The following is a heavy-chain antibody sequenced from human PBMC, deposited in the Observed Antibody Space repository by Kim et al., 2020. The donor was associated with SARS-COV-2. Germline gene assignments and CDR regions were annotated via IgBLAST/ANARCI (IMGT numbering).Heavy chain of an antibody. CDR1: GYTFTSYG. D-gene: IGHD3-10*01. J-gene: IGHJ3*02. CDR2: ISAYNGNT. Sequence: ASVKVSCKASGYTFTSYGISWVRQAPGQGLEWMGWISAYNGNTNYAQKLQGRVTMTTDTSTSTAYMELRSLRSDDTAVYYCGRRSMVRGVISQAIGIWGQGTMGTVSS. V-gene: IGHV1-18*04. CDR3: GRRSMVRGVISQAIGI.